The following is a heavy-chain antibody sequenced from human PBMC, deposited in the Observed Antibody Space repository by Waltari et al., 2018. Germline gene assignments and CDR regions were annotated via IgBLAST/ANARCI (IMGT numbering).Heavy chain of an antibody. Sequence: QVQLVESGGGVVQPGRSLRLSCAASGFTFSSYGMHWVRPAPGKGLEWVAVIWYDGSNKYYADSVKGRFTISRDNSKNTLYLQMNSLRAEDTAMYYCAKDRVLYGSDYYYYMDVWGKGTTVTVSS. V-gene: IGHV3-30*18. CDR2: IWYDGSNK. CDR3: AKDRVLYGSDYYYYMDV. CDR1: GFTFSSYG. D-gene: IGHD3-10*01. J-gene: IGHJ6*03.